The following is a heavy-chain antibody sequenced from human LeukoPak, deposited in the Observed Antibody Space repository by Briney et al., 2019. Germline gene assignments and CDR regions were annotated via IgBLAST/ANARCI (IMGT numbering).Heavy chain of an antibody. Sequence: ASVKVSCKASGYTFTSYGISWVRQAPGQGLEWMGWISGYNGNTNYAQKLQGRVTMTTDTSTSTAYMELRSLRSDDTAVYYCARDRVRYCSSTSCPSFDFDYWGQGTLVTVSS. D-gene: IGHD2-2*01. J-gene: IGHJ4*02. CDR3: ARDRVRYCSSTSCPSFDFDY. V-gene: IGHV1-18*01. CDR1: GYTFTSYG. CDR2: ISGYNGNT.